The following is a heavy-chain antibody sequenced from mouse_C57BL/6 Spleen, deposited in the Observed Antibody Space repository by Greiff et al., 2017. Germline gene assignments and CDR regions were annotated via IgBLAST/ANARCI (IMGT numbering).Heavy chain of an antibody. CDR1: GFTFSSYS. J-gene: IGHJ4*01. V-gene: IGHV5-9-1*02. CDR3: TRVGYAMDY. CDR2: ISSGGDYI. Sequence: EVQLLESGAGLVKPGGSLKLSCAASGFTFSSYSMSWVRQTPEKRLEWVAYISSGGDYIYYADTVKGRFTISRDNARNTLYLQMSSLKSEDTAMYYCTRVGYAMDYWGQGTSVTVSS.